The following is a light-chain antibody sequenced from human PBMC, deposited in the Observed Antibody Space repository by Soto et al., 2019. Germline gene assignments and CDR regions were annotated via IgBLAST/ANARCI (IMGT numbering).Light chain of an antibody. CDR2: DVS. CDR1: SSDVGGYNF. J-gene: IGLJ1*01. CDR3: CSYASSTSYV. V-gene: IGLV2-14*03. Sequence: QSVLTQPASVSGSPGQSITICCTGTSSDVGGYNFVTWYQQHPGEAPKLMIHDVSGRASGVPNRFSGSKSGTTASLTISGLQAEDEADYYCCSYASSTSYVFGTGTKVTVL.